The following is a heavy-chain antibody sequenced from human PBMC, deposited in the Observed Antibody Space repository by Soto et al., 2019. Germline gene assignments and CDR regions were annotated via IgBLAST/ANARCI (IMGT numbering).Heavy chain of an antibody. CDR3: ARESPRNILYYYYGMDV. V-gene: IGHV6-1*01. J-gene: IGHJ6*04. CDR1: GDSVSTNSAA. Sequence: PSPSLSLPCAISGDSVSTNSAACNWIRQSPSRGLEWLGRTYYRSKWYNDYAVSVKSRITINPDTSKNQFSLQLNSVRPEGTAVDYSARESPRNILYYYYGMDVWGAGTTLAASS. CDR2: TYYRSKWYN. D-gene: IGHD2-15*01.